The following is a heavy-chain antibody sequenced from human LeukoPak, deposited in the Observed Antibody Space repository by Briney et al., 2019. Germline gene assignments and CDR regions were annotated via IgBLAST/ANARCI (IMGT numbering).Heavy chain of an antibody. CDR2: ISRSGTNT. D-gene: IGHD3-22*01. V-gene: IGHV3-23*01. CDR1: GFTFSSHA. Sequence: SGGSLRLSCAASGFTFSSHAMSWVRQAPGMGLEWVAAISRSGTNTYYVDSVKGRFTISRDSSKNTLHLQMDSLRAEDTAVYYCAKDRITMTPWGQGTLVTVSS. J-gene: IGHJ5*02. CDR3: AKDRITMTP.